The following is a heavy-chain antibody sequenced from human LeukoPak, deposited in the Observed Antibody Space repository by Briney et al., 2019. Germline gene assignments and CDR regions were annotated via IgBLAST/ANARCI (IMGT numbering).Heavy chain of an antibody. D-gene: IGHD4-11*01. CDR1: GGFISSYY. CDR2: IYTSGST. Sequence: PSETLSLTCTVSGGFISSYYWSWIRQPAGKGLEWIGRIYTSGSTNYNPSLKSRVTMSVDTSKNQFSLKLSSVTAADTAVYYCARGYSMKGYYFDYWGQGTLVTVSS. CDR3: ARGYSMKGYYFDY. V-gene: IGHV4-4*07. J-gene: IGHJ4*02.